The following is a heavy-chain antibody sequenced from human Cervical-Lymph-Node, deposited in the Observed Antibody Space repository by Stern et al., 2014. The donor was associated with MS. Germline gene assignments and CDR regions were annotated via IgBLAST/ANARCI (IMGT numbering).Heavy chain of an antibody. CDR3: AGGGDCSSTSCYLQGASYFDY. CDR1: GVSISSYY. D-gene: IGHD2-2*01. CDR2: ISYSGST. Sequence: QLQLQESGPGLVKPSETLSLTCTVSGVSISSYYWSCIRQPPGKGLEWIGYISYSGSTNYNPSLKSQVNLSVETSNDQFSLKLSSVAAADTAVYYCAGGGDCSSTSCYLQGASYFDYWGQGTLVTFSS. V-gene: IGHV4-59*01. J-gene: IGHJ4*02.